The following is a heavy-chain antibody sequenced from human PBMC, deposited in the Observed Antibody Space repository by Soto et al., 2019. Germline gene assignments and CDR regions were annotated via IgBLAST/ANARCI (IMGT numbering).Heavy chain of an antibody. J-gene: IGHJ4*02. V-gene: IGHV4-34*01. CDR2: IHPSGST. D-gene: IGHD3-22*01. Sequence: SETLSLTCAVYGGSFSGYYCSWIRQAPGKGLEWIGEIHPSGSTYYNPSLESRLTLSVDTSKNQFSLKLTSMTAADTAVYYCSRGIDSKKVGNYWGQGTQVTVS. CDR3: SRGIDSKKVGNY. CDR1: GGSFSGYY.